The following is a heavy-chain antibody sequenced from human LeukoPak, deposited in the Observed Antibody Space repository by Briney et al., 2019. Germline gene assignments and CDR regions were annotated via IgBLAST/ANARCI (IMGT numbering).Heavy chain of an antibody. V-gene: IGHV3-7*01. CDR1: GFTFSDFG. CDR3: ARGRFFYGWGIDV. CDR2: IKGDETEK. J-gene: IGHJ6*02. D-gene: IGHD2/OR15-2a*01. Sequence: GGSLRLSCAASGFTFSDFGMNWVRQAPGKGPEWVAFIKGDETEKHYVDSLKGRFTISRDNAENSLSLQMNSLTVEDTAVYFCARGRFFYGWGIDVWGQGTPVIVSS.